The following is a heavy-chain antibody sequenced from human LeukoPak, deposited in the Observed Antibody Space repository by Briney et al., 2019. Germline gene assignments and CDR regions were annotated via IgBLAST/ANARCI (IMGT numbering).Heavy chain of an antibody. V-gene: IGHV3-21*01. D-gene: IGHD3-10*01. J-gene: IGHJ4*02. CDR1: GFTFSSSS. Sequence: GGSLRLSCATSGFTFSSSSMNWVRQAPGKGLEWVSSISTSSSYIYYADSVKGRFTISRDNAKKSLYLQMNSLRAEDTAVYYCARYASGTMVRGALDYWGQGTLVTVSS. CDR2: ISTSSSYI. CDR3: ARYASGTMVRGALDY.